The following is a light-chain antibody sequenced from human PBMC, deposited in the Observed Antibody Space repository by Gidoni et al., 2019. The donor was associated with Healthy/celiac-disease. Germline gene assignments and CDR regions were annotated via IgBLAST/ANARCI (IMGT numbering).Light chain of an antibody. J-gene: IGLJ1*01. Sequence: QSVLTQPPSASGTPGQTVTISCSGSSSNSGSNTVNWYQQLPGTAPKLLIYSNNQRPSGVPARFSGSKSGTSASLAISGLQSEDEADYYCAAWDDSLNGPLYVFGTGTTVTVL. CDR1: SSNSGSNT. CDR3: AAWDDSLNGPLYV. CDR2: SNN. V-gene: IGLV1-44*01.